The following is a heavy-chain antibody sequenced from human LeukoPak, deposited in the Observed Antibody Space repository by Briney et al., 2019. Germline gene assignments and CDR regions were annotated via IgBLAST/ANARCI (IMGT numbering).Heavy chain of an antibody. CDR2: IYHSGST. CDR1: GGSINTGNW. J-gene: IGHJ3*01. V-gene: IGHV4-4*02. D-gene: IGHD6-13*01. CDR3: ASRRASIAAAGLF. Sequence: KPSETLSLTCAVSGGSINTGNWWSWVRQTPGKGLEWIGEIYHSGSTNYNPSLKSRVTISVDKSKNQFSLKLSSVTAADTAVYYCASRRASIAAAGLFWGQGTMVTVSS.